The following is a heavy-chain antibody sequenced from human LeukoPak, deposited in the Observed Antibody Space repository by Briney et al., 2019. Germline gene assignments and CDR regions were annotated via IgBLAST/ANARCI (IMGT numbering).Heavy chain of an antibody. V-gene: IGHV1-18*01. CDR2: ISAYNGNT. D-gene: IGHD3-22*01. Sequence: ASVNVSCTASGYTFTIYGISWVRQAPGQGLEWMGWISAYNGNTNYAQKLQGRVTMTTDTSTSTAYMELRSLRSDDTAVYYCARDYSSGFGMDVWGQGTTVTVSS. CDR3: ARDYSSGFGMDV. CDR1: GYTFTIYG. J-gene: IGHJ6*02.